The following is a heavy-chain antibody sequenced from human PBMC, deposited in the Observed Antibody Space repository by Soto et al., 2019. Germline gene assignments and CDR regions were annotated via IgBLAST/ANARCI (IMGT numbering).Heavy chain of an antibody. D-gene: IGHD6-19*01. CDR2: IYYSGST. CDR1: GGSISSYY. V-gene: IGHV4-59*08. CDR3: ARGEQWLVTCFDD. Sequence: PSETLSLTCTVSGGSISSYYWSWIRQPPGKGLEWIGYIYYSGSTNYNPSLKSRVTISVDTSKNQFSLKLSSVTAADTAVYYGARGEQWLVTCFDDWSQGTLVTVSS. J-gene: IGHJ4*02.